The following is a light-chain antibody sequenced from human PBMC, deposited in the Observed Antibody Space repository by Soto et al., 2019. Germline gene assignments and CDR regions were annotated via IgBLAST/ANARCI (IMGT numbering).Light chain of an antibody. J-gene: IGLJ2*01. Sequence: QSALTQPPSASGSPGQSVTISCTGTSSDVGRNHYVSWYQFRPGKVPKVMIYEVDKRPSGVPDRFSGSRSGNTASLTVSGLQPEDEGYYFCSSYAGSANLLFGGGTKVTVL. CDR1: SSDVGRNHY. CDR3: SSYAGSANLL. CDR2: EVD. V-gene: IGLV2-8*01.